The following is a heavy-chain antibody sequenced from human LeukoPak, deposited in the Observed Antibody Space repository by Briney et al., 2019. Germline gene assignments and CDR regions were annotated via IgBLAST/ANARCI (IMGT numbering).Heavy chain of an antibody. Sequence: SETLSLTCAVYGGSFSGYYWSWIRQPPGKGLEWIGEINHSGSTNYNPSLKSRVTISVDTSKNQFSLKLSSVTAADTAVYYCARDELGSGSYFDYWGQGTLVTVSS. CDR3: ARDELGSGSYFDY. J-gene: IGHJ4*02. V-gene: IGHV4-34*01. CDR2: INHSGST. D-gene: IGHD1-26*01. CDR1: GGSFSGYY.